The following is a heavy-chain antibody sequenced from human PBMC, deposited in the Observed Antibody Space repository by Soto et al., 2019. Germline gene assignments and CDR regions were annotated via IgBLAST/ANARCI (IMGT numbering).Heavy chain of an antibody. CDR3: ARNSAEDSSPYKMAFDI. D-gene: IGHD3-22*01. CDR1: GYSFTSYW. Sequence: GESLKISCKGSGYSFTSYWIGWVRQMPGKGLEWMGIIYPGDSDTRYSPSFQGQVTISADKSISTAYLQWSSLKASDTAMYYCARNSAEDSSPYKMAFDIWGQGTKVTVSS. J-gene: IGHJ3*02. V-gene: IGHV5-51*01. CDR2: IYPGDSDT.